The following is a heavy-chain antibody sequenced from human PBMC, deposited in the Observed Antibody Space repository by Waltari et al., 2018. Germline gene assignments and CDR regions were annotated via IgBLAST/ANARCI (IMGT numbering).Heavy chain of an antibody. CDR2: TWSDGSVE. V-gene: IGHV3-33*03. CDR1: GFTVSNYG. CDR3: AKDAFGNTYLDY. J-gene: IGHJ4*02. Sequence: QVQLVESGGGVVQPGKSRRLSCVASGFTVSNYGMHWVRQTPGRGLEWVALTWSDGSVEYYADSVRDRFTVSRDNSKNILYLDMGSLRVDDTATYYCAKDAFGNTYLDYWGQGTLVTVSS. D-gene: IGHD3-10*01.